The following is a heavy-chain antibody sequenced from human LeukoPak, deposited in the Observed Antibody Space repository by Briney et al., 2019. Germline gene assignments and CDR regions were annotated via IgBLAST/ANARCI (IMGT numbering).Heavy chain of an antibody. V-gene: IGHV1-18*01. CDR2: ISTYNGMT. CDR1: GYTFTSYG. CDR3: ARDFSNFSYGTWFDP. Sequence: ASVKVSCKASGYTFTSYGISWVRQAPGQGLEWMGWISTYNGMTNYAQKVQDRVTMTTDTSTSTVYMELRSLRSDDTALYFCARDFSNFSYGTWFDPWGQGTLVTVSS. D-gene: IGHD1-1*01. J-gene: IGHJ5*02.